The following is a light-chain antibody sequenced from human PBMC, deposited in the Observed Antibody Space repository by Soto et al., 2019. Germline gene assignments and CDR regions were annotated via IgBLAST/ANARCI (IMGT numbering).Light chain of an antibody. J-gene: IGKJ2*01. CDR2: AAS. Sequence: AIQLTQSPSSLSASVGDRVTITCRASQAIRTALGWYQQKPGKVPKLLIYAASTLQSGVPSRFSGSGSGTDFTLTINCLQSEDFATYFCQQYYTYPQTFGQGTKVDIK. CDR3: QQYYTYPQT. V-gene: IGKV1-6*01. CDR1: QAIRTA.